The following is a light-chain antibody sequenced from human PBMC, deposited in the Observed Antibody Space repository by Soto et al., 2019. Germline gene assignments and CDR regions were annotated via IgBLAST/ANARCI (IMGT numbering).Light chain of an antibody. Sequence: DIPMTQSPSSLSASVGDRVTISCRASQMISNFLNWYQQKPGKAPKLLICLASSLQSGVPSRFSGSGSGTDFTLTISSVQPEDFATYYCQQSYTVPLTFGQGTKVEIK. V-gene: IGKV1-39*01. CDR1: QMISNF. CDR2: LAS. CDR3: QQSYTVPLT. J-gene: IGKJ1*01.